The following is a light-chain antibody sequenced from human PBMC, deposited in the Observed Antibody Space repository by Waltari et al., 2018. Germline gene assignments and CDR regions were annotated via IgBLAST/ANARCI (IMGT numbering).Light chain of an antibody. CDR2: DVN. V-gene: IGLV2-11*01. CDR1: SRDVGGYNY. J-gene: IGLJ2*01. CDR3: QSLDMSLSGGVV. Sequence: QSALTQPRSVSGSPGQSVSISCTGTSRDVGGYNYVSWYRQHPGKAPTMIIFDVNKRPSGVPDRFSGSKSATSASLAITGLQAEDAADYYCQSLDMSLSGGVVFGGGTKVTVL.